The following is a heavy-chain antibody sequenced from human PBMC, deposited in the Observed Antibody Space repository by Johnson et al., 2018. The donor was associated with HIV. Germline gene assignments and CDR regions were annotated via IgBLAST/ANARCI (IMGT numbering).Heavy chain of an antibody. CDR1: GFTFSNYG. V-gene: IGHV3-7*01. J-gene: IGHJ3*02. D-gene: IGHD3-16*02. Sequence: VQLVESGGGLVKPGGSLRLSCAASGFTFSNYGMYWVHQAPGKGLEWVANIKEDGSDKYYVDSLKGRFSISRDNAKKSLYLQMSNLRAEDTAVYYCARDSDYVWGTSRLGSFDMWGQGTIVIVSS. CDR2: IKEDGSDK. CDR3: ARDSDYVWGTSRLGSFDM.